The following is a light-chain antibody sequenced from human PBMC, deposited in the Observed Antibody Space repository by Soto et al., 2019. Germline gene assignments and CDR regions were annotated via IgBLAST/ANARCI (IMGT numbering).Light chain of an antibody. CDR3: ASYAGNKLFL. Sequence: QSALTQPRSACRSPGQSLTIASTGTISDVGFYSFVSWYQQRPGKAPKLVIYEVTRRPSGVPDRFSGSTSGSTASLTVCGLQADDEAEYSCASYAGNKLFLFGSGTKVTVL. V-gene: IGLV2-8*01. CDR2: EVT. J-gene: IGLJ1*01. CDR1: ISDVGFYSF.